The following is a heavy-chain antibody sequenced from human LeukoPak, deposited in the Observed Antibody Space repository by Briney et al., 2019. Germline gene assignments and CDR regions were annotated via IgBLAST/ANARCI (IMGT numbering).Heavy chain of an antibody. D-gene: IGHD3-22*01. CDR1: GFTFSSYG. CDR3: ARDEGKYYDSSGYYYN. J-gene: IGHJ4*02. CDR2: IWYDGSNK. Sequence: GGSLRLSCAASGFTFSSYGMHWVRQAPGKGLEWVAVIWYDGSNKYYADSVKGRFTISRDNSKNTLYLQMNSLRAEDTAVYYCARDEGKYYDSSGYYYNWGQGTLVTVPS. V-gene: IGHV3-33*01.